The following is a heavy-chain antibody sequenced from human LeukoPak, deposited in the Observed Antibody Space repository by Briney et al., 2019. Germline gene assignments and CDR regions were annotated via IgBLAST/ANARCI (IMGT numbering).Heavy chain of an antibody. CDR2: IYTTSRTI. V-gene: IGHV3-48*01. J-gene: IGHJ4*02. CDR1: GFTFSSYN. D-gene: IGHD3-22*01. Sequence: GGSLRLSCAASGFTFSSYNMHWVRQAPGKGLEWVSYIYTTSRTIYYADSVKGRFTISRDNAKNSLYLQMNSLRAEDTAVYYCARLSSGYYSAFDYWGQGTLVTVSS. CDR3: ARLSSGYYSAFDY.